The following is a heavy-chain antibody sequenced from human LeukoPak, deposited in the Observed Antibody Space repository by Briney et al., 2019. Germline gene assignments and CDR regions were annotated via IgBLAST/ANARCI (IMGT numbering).Heavy chain of an antibody. CDR1: GFTFSSYW. J-gene: IGHJ4*02. CDR3: ASPKAVAAAGRGFDY. D-gene: IGHD6-13*01. Sequence: GRSLRLSCAASGFTFSSYWMSWVRQAPGEGLEWVANIKQDGSEKYYVDSVKGRFTISRDNAKNSLYLQMNSLRAEDTAAYYCASPKAVAAAGRGFDYWGQGTLVTVSS. CDR2: IKQDGSEK. V-gene: IGHV3-7*01.